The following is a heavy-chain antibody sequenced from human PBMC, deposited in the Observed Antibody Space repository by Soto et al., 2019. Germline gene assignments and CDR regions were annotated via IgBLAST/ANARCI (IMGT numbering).Heavy chain of an antibody. Sequence: GSLRLSCAASGFTFSSYAMSRVRQAPGKGLEWVSAISGSGGSTYYADSVKGRFTISRDNSKNTLYLQMNSLRAEDTAVYYCAKDPGYDILTGYYIDYWGQGTLVTVSS. CDR2: ISGSGGST. CDR3: AKDPGYDILTGYYIDY. D-gene: IGHD3-9*01. V-gene: IGHV3-23*01. CDR1: GFTFSSYA. J-gene: IGHJ4*02.